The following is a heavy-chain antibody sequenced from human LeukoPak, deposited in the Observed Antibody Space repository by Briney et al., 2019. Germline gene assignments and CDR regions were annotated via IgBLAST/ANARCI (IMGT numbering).Heavy chain of an antibody. J-gene: IGHJ4*02. Sequence: PSETLSLTSIVSGGSISTYYWSWIRQPPGKGLEWIGHIYYSGSTNYNPSLKSRVTIAVDTSKNHFSLKLSSVTAADTAVYYCTRNYDSSGYTTFGYWGRGTLVTVSS. CDR3: TRNYDSSGYTTFGY. D-gene: IGHD3-22*01. V-gene: IGHV4-59*01. CDR2: IYYSGST. CDR1: GGSISTYY.